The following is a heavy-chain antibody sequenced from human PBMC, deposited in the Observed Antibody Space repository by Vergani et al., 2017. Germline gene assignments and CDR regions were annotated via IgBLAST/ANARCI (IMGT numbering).Heavy chain of an antibody. CDR1: NDSVSNTFYY. D-gene: IGHD2/OR15-2a*01. V-gene: IGHV4-39*01. CDR2: IYYSGST. Sequence: QVQLQESGPGLVKPSETLSLTCTVSNDSVSNTFYYWGWIRQTPGKGLEWIGSIYYSGSTYYNSSLESRLSLSVDTSTNQFFMRLNSVTAADTAVYYCAKTSMLLRFLHFDNWGQGTLVTVSP. J-gene: IGHJ4*02. CDR3: AKTSMLLRFLHFDN.